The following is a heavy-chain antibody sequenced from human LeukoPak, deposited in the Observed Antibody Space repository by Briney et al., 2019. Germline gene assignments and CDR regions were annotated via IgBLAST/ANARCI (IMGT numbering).Heavy chain of an antibody. J-gene: IGHJ3*02. CDR2: IYYSGST. D-gene: IGHD3-22*01. CDR1: GGSISGYY. Sequence: SETLSLTCTVSGGSISGYYWSWIRQPPGKGLEWIGYIYYSGSTNYNPSLKSRVTISVDTSKNQFSLKLSSVTAADTAVYYCARVTYYYDSSGYYYGDAFDIWGQGTMVTVSS. CDR3: ARVTYYYDSSGYYYGDAFDI. V-gene: IGHV4-59*01.